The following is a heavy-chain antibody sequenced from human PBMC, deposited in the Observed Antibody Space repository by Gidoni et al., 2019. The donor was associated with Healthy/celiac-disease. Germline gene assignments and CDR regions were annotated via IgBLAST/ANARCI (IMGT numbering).Heavy chain of an antibody. J-gene: IGHJ4*02. CDR2: IYWDDDK. D-gene: IGHD3-3*01. CDR3: THTSSSYYLYYFDY. V-gene: IGHV2-5*02. CDR1: GFSLYTSGVG. Sequence: QITLKESGPTLVKPTQTLTLTCTFSGFSLYTSGVGVGWIRQPPGKALEWLALIYWDDDKWYSPSLKSRLSITKDTSKKQVLLTMTNMDPVDTATYYCTHTSSSYYLYYFDYWGQGTLVTVSS.